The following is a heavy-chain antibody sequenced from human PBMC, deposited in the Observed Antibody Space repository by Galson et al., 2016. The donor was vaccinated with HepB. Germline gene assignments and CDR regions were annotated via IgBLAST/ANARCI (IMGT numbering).Heavy chain of an antibody. CDR2: AKQDGSEK. CDR3: ARGVRWLRLYPFDD. J-gene: IGHJ4*01. V-gene: IGHV3-7*04. Sequence: SLRLSCAGSGFTFSDHWMSWVRQAPGKGLELLANAKQDGSEKYYVDSVKCRLTISRDNAKNSLLLQMHSLTAEDAAVYYCARGVRWLRLYPFDDWGHGNPVTVSS. CDR1: GFTFSDHW. D-gene: IGHD5-12*01.